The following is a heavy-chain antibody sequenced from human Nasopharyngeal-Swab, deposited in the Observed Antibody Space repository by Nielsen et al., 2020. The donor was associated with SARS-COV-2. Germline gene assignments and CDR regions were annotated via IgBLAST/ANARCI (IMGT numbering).Heavy chain of an antibody. V-gene: IGHV4-59*01. J-gene: IGHJ3*02. CDR1: GGSISSYY. CDR2: ISYSGST. Sequence: SDTLSLTCTVSGGSISSYYWSWIRQPPGKGLEWIGYISYSGSTNYNPSLKSRVTISVDTSKNQFSLKLSSVTAADTAVYYCARGSFWYDSSGYPAEGDAFDIWGQGTMVTVSS. CDR3: ARGSFWYDSSGYPAEGDAFDI. D-gene: IGHD3-22*01.